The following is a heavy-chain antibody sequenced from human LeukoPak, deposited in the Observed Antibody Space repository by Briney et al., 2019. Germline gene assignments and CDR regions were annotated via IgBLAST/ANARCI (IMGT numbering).Heavy chain of an antibody. V-gene: IGHV4-4*07. CDR3: ATQGRTYRGGDCYPGED. J-gene: IGHJ4*02. D-gene: IGHD2-21*01. CDR1: GGSISSYY. Sequence: KSSETLSLTCTVSGGSISSYYWSWIRQPAGKGLEWIGRIYTSGSTNYNPSLKSRVTMSVDTSKNQFSLKLSSVTAADTAVYYCATQGRTYRGGDCYPGEDWGQGTLVTVSS. CDR2: IYTSGST.